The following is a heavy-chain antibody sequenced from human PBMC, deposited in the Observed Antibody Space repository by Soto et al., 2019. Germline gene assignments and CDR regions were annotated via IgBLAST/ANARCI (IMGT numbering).Heavy chain of an antibody. CDR2: IYYSGST. V-gene: IGHV4-31*03. D-gene: IGHD2-2*01. J-gene: IGHJ3*02. CDR3: ARDRRDGYLLLWGSAFDI. Sequence: QVQLQESGPGLVKPSQTLSLTCTVSGGSISSGGYYWSWIRQHPGKGLEWIGYIYYSGSTYYNPSLKSRVTISVDTSKNQFSLKLSSVTAADTAVYYCARDRRDGYLLLWGSAFDIWGQGTMVTVSS. CDR1: GGSISSGGYY.